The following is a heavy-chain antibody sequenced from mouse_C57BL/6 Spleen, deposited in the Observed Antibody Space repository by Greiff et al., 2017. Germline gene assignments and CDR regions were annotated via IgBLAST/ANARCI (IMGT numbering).Heavy chain of an antibody. CDR2: IDPSDSYT. V-gene: IGHV1-50*01. CDR1: GYTFTSYW. D-gene: IGHD4-1*01. J-gene: IGHJ3*01. CDR3: ANLGRGWFAY. Sequence: QVQLQQPGAELVKPGASVKLSCKASGYTFTSYWMQWVKQRPGQGLEWIGEIDPSDSYTNYNQKFKGKATLTVDTSSSTAYMQLSGLTSEDSAVYYCANLGRGWFAYWGQGTLVTVSA.